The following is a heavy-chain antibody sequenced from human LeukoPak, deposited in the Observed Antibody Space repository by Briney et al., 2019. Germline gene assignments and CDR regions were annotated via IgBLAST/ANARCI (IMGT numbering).Heavy chain of an antibody. V-gene: IGHV3-7*01. J-gene: IGHJ4*02. CDR3: LREETIVVIREPPP. D-gene: IGHD3-22*01. CDR2: INQYGNDK. Sequence: PGGSLRLSCEASGFTFSNYWMSWVRQAPGKGLEWVANINQYGNDKYYVDSVKGRFTISRDNAKNSLDLQMNSLRVEDTAICYCLREETIVVIREPPPRGQGTLVTVSS. CDR1: GFTFSNYW.